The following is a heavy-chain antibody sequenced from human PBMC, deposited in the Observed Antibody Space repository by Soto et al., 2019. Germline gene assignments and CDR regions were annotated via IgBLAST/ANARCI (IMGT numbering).Heavy chain of an antibody. CDR1: GDNVSSNTAA. D-gene: IGHD1-1*01. J-gene: IGHJ3*01. V-gene: IGHV6-1*01. Sequence: QVQLQQSGPGLVRPSQTLSLTCAISGDNVSSNTAAWNWIRQSPSRGLEWLGRAYFRYRWYTDYAISLKSRLTIDPDTSKNQLSLQLISVTPADTAVYYCARENNDAGNAFDLWGQGTLVTVS. CDR2: AYFRYRWYT. CDR3: ARENNDAGNAFDL.